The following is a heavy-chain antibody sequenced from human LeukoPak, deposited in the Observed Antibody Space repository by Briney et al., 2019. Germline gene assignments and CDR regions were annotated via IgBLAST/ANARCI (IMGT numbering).Heavy chain of an antibody. V-gene: IGHV3-74*01. CDR3: ASFPRPHTWNYP. Sequence: GGSLRLSCAASGFTFSSYWMHWVRQAPGKGLGWVSRINSDGSSTSYADSVRGRFTISRDNAKNTLYLQMNSLRAEDTAVYYCASFPRPHTWNYPWGQGTLVTVSS. J-gene: IGHJ5*02. D-gene: IGHD1-7*01. CDR1: GFTFSSYW. CDR2: INSDGSST.